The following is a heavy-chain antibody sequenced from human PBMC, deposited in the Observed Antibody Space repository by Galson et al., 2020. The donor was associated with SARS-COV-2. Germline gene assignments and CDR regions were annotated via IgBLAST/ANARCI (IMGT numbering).Heavy chain of an antibody. CDR1: GGHISDNNHY. D-gene: IGHD3-9*01. J-gene: IGHJ5*02. CDR3: ARQYYDLLTGHNWFDP. CDR2: ISYSGST. Sequence: SETLSLTCTVSGGHISDNNHYWGWIRQPPGKGLEWIGTISYSGSTYYNPSLKSRVTISVDTSKNQFSLSLTSVSAADTAVYYCARQYYDLLTGHNWFDPWGQGALATVSS. V-gene: IGHV4-39*01.